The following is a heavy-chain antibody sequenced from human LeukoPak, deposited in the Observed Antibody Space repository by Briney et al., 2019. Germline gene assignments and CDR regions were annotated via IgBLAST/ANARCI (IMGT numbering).Heavy chain of an antibody. CDR1: GGTFSSYS. V-gene: IGHV1-69*17. J-gene: IGHJ4*02. CDR2: IIPIVGIT. Sequence: SVTLSCTASGGTFSSYSMSWVRQAPGKGLEWMGGIIPIVGITNYAQTLKGRVTITAHKSTSTSYMELSSLRSEDTAVYYCARDLEGYYDTSGYRAGDYWGQGTLVSVSS. D-gene: IGHD3-22*01. CDR3: ARDLEGYYDTSGYRAGDY.